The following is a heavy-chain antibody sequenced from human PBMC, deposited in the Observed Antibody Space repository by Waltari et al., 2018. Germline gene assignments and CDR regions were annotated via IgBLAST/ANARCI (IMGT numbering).Heavy chain of an antibody. V-gene: IGHV4-39*01. Sequence: QLQLQESGPGLVKPSETLSLTCTVSGGSISSSSYYWGWIRQPPGKGLEWIGSIYYSGSTYYNPSLKSRVTISVDTSKNQFSLKLSSVTAADTAVYYCARHAEATGLTDYWGQGTLVTVSS. CDR1: GGSISSSSYY. D-gene: IGHD5-12*01. CDR3: ARHAEATGLTDY. J-gene: IGHJ4*02. CDR2: IYYSGST.